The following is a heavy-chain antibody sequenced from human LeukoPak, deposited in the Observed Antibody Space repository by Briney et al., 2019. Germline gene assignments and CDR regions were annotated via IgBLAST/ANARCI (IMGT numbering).Heavy chain of an antibody. J-gene: IGHJ4*02. Sequence: GGSLRLSCVASGMTFSSYTMNWVRQAPGKGLEWVSSISSSSTNTHYADSMKGRFTNSRDNAKNSLYLQMNSLRADDSAVYYCVRGDSRDFWGQGTLVTVSS. D-gene: IGHD6-13*01. CDR3: VRGDSRDF. V-gene: IGHV3-21*01. CDR1: GMTFSSYT. CDR2: ISSSSTNT.